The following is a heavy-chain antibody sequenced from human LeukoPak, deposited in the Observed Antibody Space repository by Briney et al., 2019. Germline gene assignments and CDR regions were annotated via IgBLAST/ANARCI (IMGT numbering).Heavy chain of an antibody. D-gene: IGHD2-2*02. Sequence: ASVKVSCKASGFTFTTDDINWVRQAPGQGLEWMGWISAYNDNTDYAQKFQDRVTMTTDTSTTTAYMEVRSLRSDDTAVYYCARDLAFCSSASCYTGWYYFDFWGQGTLVTVSS. CDR2: ISAYNDNT. CDR1: GFTFTTDD. J-gene: IGHJ4*02. V-gene: IGHV1-18*04. CDR3: ARDLAFCSSASCYTGWYYFDF.